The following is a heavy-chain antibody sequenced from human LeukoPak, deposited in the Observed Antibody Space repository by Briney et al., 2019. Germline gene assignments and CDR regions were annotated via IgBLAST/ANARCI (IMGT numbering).Heavy chain of an antibody. CDR1: GGSIGTYS. J-gene: IGHJ4*02. Sequence: KSSETLSLTCTVSGGSIGTYSWNWIRQPPGMGLEWIGYIYYSGTTNYDPSLKSRVTISVDTSKNQFSLKLSSVTAADTAVYYCARGVYIAAAQYAYWGQGTLVTVSS. CDR2: IYYSGTT. CDR3: ARGVYIAAAQYAY. D-gene: IGHD6-13*01. V-gene: IGHV4-59*01.